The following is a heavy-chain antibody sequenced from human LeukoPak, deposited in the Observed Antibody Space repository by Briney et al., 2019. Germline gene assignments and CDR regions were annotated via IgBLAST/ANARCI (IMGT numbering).Heavy chain of an antibody. V-gene: IGHV3-23*01. CDR1: GFTFSSYA. CDR3: AKERGQQLVAFDI. Sequence: GGSLTLSCAASGFTFSSYAMSWVRQAPGKGLEWVSAISGSGGTTYYAASVKGRFTISRDNSKNTLYLQMNSLRAEDTAVYYCAKERGQQLVAFDIWGQGTMVTVSS. D-gene: IGHD6-13*01. CDR2: ISGSGGTT. J-gene: IGHJ3*02.